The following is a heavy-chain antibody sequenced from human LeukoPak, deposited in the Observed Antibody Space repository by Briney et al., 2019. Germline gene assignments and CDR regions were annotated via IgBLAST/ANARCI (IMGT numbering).Heavy chain of an antibody. CDR3: ARVVQSTDSSGFYLPEYFQH. CDR2: IYHSGST. J-gene: IGHJ1*01. CDR1: GYSISSGYH. V-gene: IGHV4-38-2*02. Sequence: SETLSLTCTVSGYSISSGYHWGWIRQPPGRGLEWIGSIYHSGSTYYNPSLKSRVTISVDTSKNQFSLKLRSVTAADTAVYYCARVVQSTDSSGFYLPEYFQHWGQGTLVTVSS. D-gene: IGHD3-22*01.